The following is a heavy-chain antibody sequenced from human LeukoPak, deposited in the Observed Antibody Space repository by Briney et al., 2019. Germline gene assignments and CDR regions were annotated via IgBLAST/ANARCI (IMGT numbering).Heavy chain of an antibody. D-gene: IGHD6-19*01. CDR2: IYYSGST. V-gene: IGHV4-39*07. CDR1: GGSISSTTYY. Sequence: SETLSLTCTVSGGSISSTTYYWGWIRQPPGGALEWIGSIYYSGSTFYNPSLKSRVTMSVDTSKNQFSLKLSSVTAADTAVSYCARSYSSGWYWFDYWGLGTLVTVSS. CDR3: ARSYSSGWYWFDY. J-gene: IGHJ4*01.